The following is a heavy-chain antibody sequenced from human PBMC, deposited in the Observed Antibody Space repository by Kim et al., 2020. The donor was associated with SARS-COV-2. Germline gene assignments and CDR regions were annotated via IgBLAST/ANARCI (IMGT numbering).Heavy chain of an antibody. Sequence: GGSLRLSCAASGLTFSRYWMSWVRQAPGKGLEWVANIKEDGSEKYYVDSVKGRFTISRDNAKNSLYLQMNSLRAEDTAVYYCASPRTGYSRGWPMDCWG. J-gene: IGHJ6*02. CDR3: ASPRTGYSRGWPMDC. CDR2: IKEDGSEK. CDR1: GLTFSRYW. D-gene: IGHD6-19*01. V-gene: IGHV3-7*01.